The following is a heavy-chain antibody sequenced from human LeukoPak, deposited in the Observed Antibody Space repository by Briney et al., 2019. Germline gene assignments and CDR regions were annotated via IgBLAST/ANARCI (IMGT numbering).Heavy chain of an antibody. Sequence: GGSLRLSCAVSGFTFSSYGMHWVRQAPGKGLEWVAVIWYDGSNKYYADSVKGRFTISRDNSKNTLYLQMNSLRAEDTAMYYCARDPYGDRFDYWGQGTLVTVSS. D-gene: IGHD4-17*01. CDR3: ARDPYGDRFDY. CDR1: GFTFSSYG. CDR2: IWYDGSNK. J-gene: IGHJ4*02. V-gene: IGHV3-33*01.